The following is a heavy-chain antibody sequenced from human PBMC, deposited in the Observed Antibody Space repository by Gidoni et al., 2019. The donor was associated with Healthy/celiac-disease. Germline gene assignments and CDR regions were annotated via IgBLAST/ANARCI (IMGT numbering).Heavy chain of an antibody. Sequence: QLQLQESGPGLVKPSETLSLTCTGPGGAISSSSYYWGWIRQPPGKGLEWIGSIYYSGRTSYNPSLKRRVTISVDTSKNQFSLKLSSVTAADTAVYYCANSGIAAAGVAYWGQGTLVTVSS. V-gene: IGHV4-39*01. CDR3: ANSGIAAAGVAY. CDR2: IYYSGRT. J-gene: IGHJ4*02. D-gene: IGHD6-13*01. CDR1: GGAISSSSYY.